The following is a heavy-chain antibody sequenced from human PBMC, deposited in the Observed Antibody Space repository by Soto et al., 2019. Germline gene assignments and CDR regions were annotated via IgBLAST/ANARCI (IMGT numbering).Heavy chain of an antibody. Sequence: GESLKISCKGSGYSFTSYWIGWVRQMPGKGLEWMGIIYPGDSDTRYSPSFQGQVTISADKSISTAYLQWSSLKASDTAMYYCARPITMIVVDTDASDIWGQGTMVTVSS. V-gene: IGHV5-51*01. D-gene: IGHD3-22*01. J-gene: IGHJ3*02. CDR1: GYSFTSYW. CDR3: ARPITMIVVDTDASDI. CDR2: IYPGDSDT.